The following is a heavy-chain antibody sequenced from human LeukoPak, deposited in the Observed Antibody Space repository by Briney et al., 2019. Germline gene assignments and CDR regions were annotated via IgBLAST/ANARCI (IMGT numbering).Heavy chain of an antibody. D-gene: IGHD3-16*01. CDR2: ISTSGLNT. V-gene: IGHV3-23*01. CDR1: GFTFNSYV. Sequence: GGSLRLSCAASGFTFNSYVMSWVRQAPGKGLEWVSGISTSGLNTYYADSVRGRLTISRDNSKSTLSLQLNSLRAEDTAVYYCAKDRDGGANTRAKGFDCWGQGTLVTVSS. CDR3: AKDRDGGANTRAKGFDC. J-gene: IGHJ4*02.